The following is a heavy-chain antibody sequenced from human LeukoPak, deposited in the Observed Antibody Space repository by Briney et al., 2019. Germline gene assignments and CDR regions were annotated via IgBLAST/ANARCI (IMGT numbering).Heavy chain of an antibody. Sequence: PSETLSLTCVVSGDSIISHYWSWIRQPPGKGLEWIGNIYYSGSTNYNPSFKSRVAMSVDTSKNQLSLKLSSVTAADTAVYYCARASPRPNYFGYWGQGTLVTVSS. CDR2: IYYSGST. V-gene: IGHV4-59*11. CDR3: ARASPRPNYFGY. CDR1: GDSIISHY. J-gene: IGHJ4*02.